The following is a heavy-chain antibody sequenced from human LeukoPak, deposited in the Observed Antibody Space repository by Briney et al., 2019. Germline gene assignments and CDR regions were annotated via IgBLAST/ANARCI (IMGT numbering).Heavy chain of an antibody. V-gene: IGHV1-18*01. J-gene: IGHJ4*02. CDR2: ISTYYGNT. D-gene: IGHD3-10*01. Sequence: ASVKVSCNASGYTFTSYGFSWVRQAPGHGLEWMGWISTYYGNTNYAQTLQDRVTMTTDTSTSTAYMELTSLRSDDTAVYYCARVYSTNYYGSGDRPFLFGYWGQGTVVTVSS. CDR3: ARVYSTNYYGSGDRPFLFGY. CDR1: GYTFTSYG.